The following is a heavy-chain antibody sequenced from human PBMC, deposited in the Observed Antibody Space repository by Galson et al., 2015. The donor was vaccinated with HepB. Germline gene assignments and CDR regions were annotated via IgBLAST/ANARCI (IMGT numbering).Heavy chain of an antibody. D-gene: IGHD6-13*01. J-gene: IGHJ4*02. Sequence: QSGAEVKKPGESLKISCKGSGYSFTSYWIGWVRQMPGKGLEWMGIIYPGDSDTRYSPSFQGQVTISADKSISTAYLQWSSLKASDTAMYYCARCYSSSWYGYYFDYWGQGTLVTVSS. CDR1: GYSFTSYW. V-gene: IGHV5-51*03. CDR2: IYPGDSDT. CDR3: ARCYSSSWYGYYFDY.